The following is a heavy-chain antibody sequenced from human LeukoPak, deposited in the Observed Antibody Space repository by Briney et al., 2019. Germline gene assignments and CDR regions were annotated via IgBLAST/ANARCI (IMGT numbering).Heavy chain of an antibody. CDR2: IYYSGST. J-gene: IGHJ4*02. V-gene: IGHV4-59*01. CDR1: GGSISSYY. Sequence: PSETLSLTCTVSGGSISSYYWSWIRQPPGKGLEWIGYIYYSGSTNYNPSLKSRVTISVDTSKNQFSLKLSSVTAADTAVYYCARAVGLSPDFDYWGQGTLVTVSS. CDR3: ARAVGLSPDFDY. D-gene: IGHD2-2*01.